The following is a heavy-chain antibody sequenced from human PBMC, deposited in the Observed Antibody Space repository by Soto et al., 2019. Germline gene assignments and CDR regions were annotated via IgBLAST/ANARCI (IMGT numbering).Heavy chain of an antibody. D-gene: IGHD6-19*01. CDR3: ARAGDSSGPVALGY. V-gene: IGHV4-59*12. CDR2: IYNSGST. Sequence: PSETLSLTCTVSGYSISSYHWSWIRQPPGKGLEWIGYIYNSGSTNYNPSLKSRVTISVDRSKNQFSLKLSSVTAADTAVYYCARAGDSSGPVALGYWGQVTLVTVSS. J-gene: IGHJ4*02. CDR1: GYSISSYH.